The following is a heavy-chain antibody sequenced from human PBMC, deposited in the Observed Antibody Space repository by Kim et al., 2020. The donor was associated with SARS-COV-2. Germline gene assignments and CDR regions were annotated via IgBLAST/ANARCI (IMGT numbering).Heavy chain of an antibody. CDR2: IYYSGST. Sequence: SETLSLTCTVSGGSISSYYWSWIRQPPGKGLERIGYIYYSGSTNYNPSLKSPVTISVDTSKNQFSLKLSSVTAADTAVYYCAREDYYDSSGYYWGSRGFDYWGQGTLVTVSS. CDR1: GGSISSYY. J-gene: IGHJ4*02. V-gene: IGHV4-59*01. D-gene: IGHD3-22*01. CDR3: AREDYYDSSGYYWGSRGFDY.